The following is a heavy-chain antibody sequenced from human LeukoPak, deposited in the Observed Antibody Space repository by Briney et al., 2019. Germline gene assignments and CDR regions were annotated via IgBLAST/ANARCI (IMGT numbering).Heavy chain of an antibody. J-gene: IGHJ4*02. V-gene: IGHV4-31*02. D-gene: IGHD2-8*02. CDR3: AREAPLDGGVSVNYFYC. CDR2: IYYSGST. Sequence: KSLELMGYIYYSGSTSYNPSLNIRAPISVDKSKNQSSLTPNSVTAADTAVYYCAREAPLDGGVSVNYFYCWGEGTLVTVSS.